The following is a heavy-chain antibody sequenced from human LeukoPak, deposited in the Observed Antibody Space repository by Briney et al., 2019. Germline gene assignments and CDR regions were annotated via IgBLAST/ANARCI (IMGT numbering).Heavy chain of an antibody. D-gene: IGHD6-25*01. J-gene: IGHJ4*02. CDR1: GFTFSNYW. Sequence: PGGSLRLSCAASGFTFSNYWMHWVRQAPGKGLVWVSRINSDGSTTNNADSVRGRFTISRDNAKNTLYLQMNSLRAEDAAVYYCARGGALVAATLFDYWGQGTLVTVSS. CDR2: INSDGSTT. CDR3: ARGGALVAATLFDY. V-gene: IGHV3-74*01.